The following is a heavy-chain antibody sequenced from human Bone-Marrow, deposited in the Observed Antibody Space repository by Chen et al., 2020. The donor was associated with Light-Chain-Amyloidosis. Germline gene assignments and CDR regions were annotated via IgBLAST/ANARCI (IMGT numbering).Heavy chain of an antibody. V-gene: IGHV4-39*01. CDR1: GASTSSSSYF. CDR2: MYNTGRT. Sequence: QLQLQESRPAVVQPAETLSLICSVSGASTSSSSYFWGGIRQPPGKGLEWIGSMYNTGRTYYNPSLKSRVAISVDTSKNQLSLKLSSVTAADTAVYYWASLGSEVLFFKHWGRGSLVTVSS. D-gene: IGHD2-15*01. CDR3: ASLGSEVLFFKH. J-gene: IGHJ1*01.